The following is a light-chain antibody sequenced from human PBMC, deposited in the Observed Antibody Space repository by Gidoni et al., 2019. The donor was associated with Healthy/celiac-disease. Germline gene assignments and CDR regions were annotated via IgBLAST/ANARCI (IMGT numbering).Light chain of an antibody. Sequence: DIHMNQAPSPLSASVGDRVTISCRASQSSCNCLAWYQQKPGKAPNLLIYAASTLDSGLPPRFSCSGSGTEFTLTISSLQSDDFATYYCQQYNSYPYTFGQGTKLEIK. CDR3: QQYNSYPYT. CDR1: QSSCNC. V-gene: IGKV1-5*03. J-gene: IGKJ2*01. CDR2: AAS.